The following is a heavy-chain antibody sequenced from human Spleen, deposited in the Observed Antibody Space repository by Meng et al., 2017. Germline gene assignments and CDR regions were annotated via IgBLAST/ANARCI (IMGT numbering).Heavy chain of an antibody. V-gene: IGHV1-2*02. CDR3: ARDEDISAAGKLFGDY. D-gene: IGHD6-13*01. J-gene: IGHJ4*01. CDR2: INPKSGDT. Sequence: VRFEADVTNVCASVKAYCQASVYPFTDSWLHVVGRVLGHCLEWMGRINPKSGDTHYAQRFQGRVTMTGDASISTAYMELSGLRSDDTAMYYCARDEDISAAGKLFGDYWGHGTLVTVSS. CDR1: VYPFTDSW.